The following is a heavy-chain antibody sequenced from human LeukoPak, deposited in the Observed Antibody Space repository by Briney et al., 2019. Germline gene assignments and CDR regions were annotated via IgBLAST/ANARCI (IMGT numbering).Heavy chain of an antibody. CDR2: INHSGST. CDR1: GGSFSGYY. Sequence: SETLSLTCAVYGGSFSGYYWSWIRQPPGKGLEWIGEINHSGSTNYNPSLKSRVTISVDTSKNQFSLKLSSVTAADTAVYYCARHPTGATAMVTVGDYWGQGTLVTVSS. V-gene: IGHV4-34*01. CDR3: ARHPTGATAMVTVGDY. J-gene: IGHJ4*02. D-gene: IGHD5-18*01.